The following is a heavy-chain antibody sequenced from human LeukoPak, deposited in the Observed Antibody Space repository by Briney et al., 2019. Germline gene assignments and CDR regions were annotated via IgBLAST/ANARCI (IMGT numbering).Heavy chain of an antibody. CDR3: ARGGSGSYSSDY. V-gene: IGHV3-21*01. J-gene: IGHJ4*02. D-gene: IGHD3-10*01. CDR1: GFSFSSYS. Sequence: GGSLRLSCAASGFSFSSYSMNWVRPAPGKGLEWVSSISSSSSYIYYADSVKGRFTISRDNAKNSLYLQMNSLRAEDTAVYYCARGGSGSYSSDYWGQGTLVTVSS. CDR2: ISSSSSYI.